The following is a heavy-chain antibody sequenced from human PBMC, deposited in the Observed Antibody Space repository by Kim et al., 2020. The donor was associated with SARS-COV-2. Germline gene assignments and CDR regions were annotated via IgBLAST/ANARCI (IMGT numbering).Heavy chain of an antibody. D-gene: IGHD2-2*01. Sequence: SETLSLTCSVSGDSINSNSYYWVWIRQAPGKGLEWIGIIYSIGTTFYNPSLKSRLTMSVDTSNNQFSLRLSSVTAADTAVYYCARRKILYPRVPTAPSDFDFWGQGTMVIVSS. CDR3: ARRKILYPRVPTAPSDFDF. J-gene: IGHJ3*01. V-gene: IGHV4-39*01. CDR1: GDSINSNSYY. CDR2: IYSIGTT.